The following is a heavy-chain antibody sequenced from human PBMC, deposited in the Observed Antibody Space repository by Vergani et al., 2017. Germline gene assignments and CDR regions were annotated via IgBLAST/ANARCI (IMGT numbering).Heavy chain of an antibody. D-gene: IGHD6-6*01. Sequence: QVQLVQSGAEVKKPGASVKVSCKVSGYTLTELSMHWVRQAPGKGLEWMGGFDPEDGETIYAQKFQGRVTMTEDTSTSTAYMELRSLRSDDTAVYYCARGNQQVQARQGHGAFDIWGQGTMVTVSS. CDR3: ARGNQQVQARQGHGAFDI. J-gene: IGHJ3*02. CDR1: GYTLTELS. CDR2: FDPEDGET. V-gene: IGHV1-24*01.